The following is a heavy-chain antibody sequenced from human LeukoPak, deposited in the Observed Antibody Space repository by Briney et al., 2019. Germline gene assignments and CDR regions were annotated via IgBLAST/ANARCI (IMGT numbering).Heavy chain of an antibody. Sequence: SETLSLTCTVSGGSVSTSSYYWSWIRQPPGKGLEWIGEINHSGSTNYNPSLKSRVTISVDTSKNQFSLKLSSVTAADTAVYYCARGGYCSGGSCYSSRLRYWGQGTLVTVSS. D-gene: IGHD2-15*01. J-gene: IGHJ4*02. CDR1: GGSVSTSSYY. CDR3: ARGGYCSGGSCYSSRLRY. V-gene: IGHV4-39*07. CDR2: INHSGST.